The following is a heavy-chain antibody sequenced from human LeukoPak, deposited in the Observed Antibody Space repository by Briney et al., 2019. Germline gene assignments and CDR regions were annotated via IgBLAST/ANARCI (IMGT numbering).Heavy chain of an antibody. V-gene: IGHV4-34*01. CDR3: ARGRPHIVVVTANRPYWYFDL. Sequence: SETLSLTCTVSGASITTYFWSWIRQPPGKGLEWIGEINHSGSTNYNPSLKSRVTISVDTSKNQFSLKLSSVTAADTAVYYCARGRPHIVVVTANRPYWYFDLWGRGTLVTVSS. CDR2: INHSGST. J-gene: IGHJ2*01. CDR1: GASITTYF. D-gene: IGHD2-21*02.